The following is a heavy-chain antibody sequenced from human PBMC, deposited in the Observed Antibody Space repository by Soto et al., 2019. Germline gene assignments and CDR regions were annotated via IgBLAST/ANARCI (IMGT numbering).Heavy chain of an antibody. V-gene: IGHV3-30-3*01. CDR3: ARTVVAFYYYGMDV. CDR2: ISYDGSEK. J-gene: IGHJ6*02. D-gene: IGHD3-22*01. CDR1: GFTFSTYA. Sequence: QAQLVESGGGVVQPGGSLRLSCVPSGFTFSTYAMQWVRQAPGKGLDWVALISYDGSEKDYADSVQGRFTISRDNSRNTLYLQMNSLRVEDSAVYYCARTVVAFYYYGMDVWGQGTTVTVSS.